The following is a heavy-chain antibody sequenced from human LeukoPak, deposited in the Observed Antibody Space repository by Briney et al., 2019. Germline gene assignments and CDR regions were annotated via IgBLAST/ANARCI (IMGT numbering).Heavy chain of an antibody. CDR2: ISRSSIYI. CDR1: EFTSSSYN. J-gene: IGHJ4*02. V-gene: IGHV3-21*01. CDR3: ARVIEARHFDY. D-gene: IGHD6-6*01. Sequence: GGSLRLSCAASEFTSSSYNMDWVRQAPGKGLEWVSSISRSSIYIYYADSVKGRFTISRDNSKNTMFLQMNSLRDEDTAVYYCARVIEARHFDYWGQGTLVAVSS.